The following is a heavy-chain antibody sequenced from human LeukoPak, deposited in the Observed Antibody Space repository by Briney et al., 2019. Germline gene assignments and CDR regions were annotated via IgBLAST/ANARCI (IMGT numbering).Heavy chain of an antibody. J-gene: IGHJ5*02. D-gene: IGHD2-8*01. CDR2: ISYDGSNK. Sequence: PGGSLRLSCAASGFTFGSHTMHWVRQAPGKGLEWVAVISYDGSNKYYADSVKGRFTISRDNSKNTLYLQMNSLRAEDTAVYYCARDMYDPGFDPWGQGTLVTVSS. V-gene: IGHV3-30-3*01. CDR3: ARDMYDPGFDP. CDR1: GFTFGSHT.